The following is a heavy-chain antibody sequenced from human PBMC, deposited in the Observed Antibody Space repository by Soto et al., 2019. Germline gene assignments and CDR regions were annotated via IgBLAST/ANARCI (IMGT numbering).Heavy chain of an antibody. J-gene: IGHJ5*02. CDR1: GFTFSSYG. D-gene: IGHD3-3*01. Sequence: GGSLRLSCAASGFTFSSYGMHWVRQAPGKGLEWVAVIWYDGSNKYYADSVKGRFTISRDNSKNTLYLQMNSLRAEDTAVYYCARDYGVYDFWSGGKTDPWGQGTLVTVSS. V-gene: IGHV3-33*01. CDR2: IWYDGSNK. CDR3: ARDYGVYDFWSGGKTDP.